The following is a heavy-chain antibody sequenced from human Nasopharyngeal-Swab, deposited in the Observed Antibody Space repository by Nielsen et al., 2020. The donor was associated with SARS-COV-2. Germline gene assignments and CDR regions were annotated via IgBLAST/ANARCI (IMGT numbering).Heavy chain of an antibody. CDR2: IYHTGTT. J-gene: IGHJ4*02. Sequence: RQAPGKGLEWIGYIYHTGTTNYNPSLKSRVIISIDTSKNQFSAKLSSVTAADTAVYYCAVILYESSGYWVDYWGQGTLVTVSS. V-gene: IGHV4-59*01. D-gene: IGHD3-22*01. CDR3: AVILYESSGYWVDY.